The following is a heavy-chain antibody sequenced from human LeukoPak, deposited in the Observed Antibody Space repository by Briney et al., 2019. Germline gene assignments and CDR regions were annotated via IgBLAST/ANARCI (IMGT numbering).Heavy chain of an antibody. J-gene: IGHJ4*02. V-gene: IGHV4-39*01. Sequence: SETLSLTCTVSGGSISSSSYYWGWIRQPPGKGLEWIGSIYYSGSTYYNPSLKSRVTISVDTSKNQFSLKLSSVTAADTAVCYCARSGPGGAVAVPDYWGQGTLVTVSS. CDR2: IYYSGST. CDR1: GGSISSSSYY. CDR3: ARSGPGGAVAVPDY. D-gene: IGHD6-19*01.